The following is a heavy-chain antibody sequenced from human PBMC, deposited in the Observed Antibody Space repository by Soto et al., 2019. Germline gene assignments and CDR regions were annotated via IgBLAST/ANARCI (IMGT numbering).Heavy chain of an antibody. V-gene: IGHV4-38-2*01. Sequence: SEPLSLTCAVSGYSISSGYYWGWIRQPPGEGLEWIATIYHSGSTYYNPSLKNRVTISVDTSKNQFSLKLSSVTAADPAVYYCARADPAYYFDYWGQGALVTVS. CDR3: ARADPAYYFDY. CDR1: GYSISSGYY. CDR2: IYHSGST. J-gene: IGHJ4*02.